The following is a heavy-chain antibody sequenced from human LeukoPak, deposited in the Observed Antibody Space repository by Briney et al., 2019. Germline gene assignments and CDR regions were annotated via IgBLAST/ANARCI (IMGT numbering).Heavy chain of an antibody. CDR1: GFTFSSYA. Sequence: QPGGSLRLSCEASGFTFSSYAMSWVRQAPGKGLEWVSVIYSGVSTYYADSVRGRFTISIDNSKNTLYLQMNSLRAEDTAVYYCARASAKYYYDSSGYLFDYWGQGTLVTVSS. CDR2: IYSGVST. CDR3: ARASAKYYYDSSGYLFDY. V-gene: IGHV3-53*01. D-gene: IGHD3-22*01. J-gene: IGHJ4*02.